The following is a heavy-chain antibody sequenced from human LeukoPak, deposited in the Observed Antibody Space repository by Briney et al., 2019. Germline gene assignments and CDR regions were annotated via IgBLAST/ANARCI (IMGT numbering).Heavy chain of an antibody. J-gene: IGHJ4*02. CDR3: ARGNYDSSGYFIGSRVDY. CDR2: IFSSSLYI. V-gene: IGHV3-21*01. Sequence: GGSLRLSCAASGFTFNTYSMNWVRQAPGKGLEWVASIFSSSLYINYADSVKGRFTISRDNAENSLFLQMNSLRAEDTAVYYCARGNYDSSGYFIGSRVDYWGQGTLVTVSS. CDR1: GFTFNTYS. D-gene: IGHD3-22*01.